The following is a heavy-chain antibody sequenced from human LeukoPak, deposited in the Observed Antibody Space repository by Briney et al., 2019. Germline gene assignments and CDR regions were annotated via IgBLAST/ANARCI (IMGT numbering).Heavy chain of an antibody. CDR3: ASVVPAASMAFDP. D-gene: IGHD2-2*01. CDR2: IYYSGST. V-gene: IGHV4-28*01. J-gene: IGHJ5*02. Sequence: SETLSLTCAVSGYSISSSNWWGWIRQPPGKGLEWIGYIYYSGSTYYNPSLKSRVTMSVDTSKNQFSLELSSVTAVDTAVYYCASVVPAASMAFDPWGQGTLVTVSS. CDR1: GYSISSSNW.